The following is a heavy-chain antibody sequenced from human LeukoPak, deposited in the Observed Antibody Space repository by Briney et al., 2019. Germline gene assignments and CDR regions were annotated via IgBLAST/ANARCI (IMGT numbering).Heavy chain of an antibody. J-gene: IGHJ4*02. Sequence: PGGSLRLSCVASGFTFSDYYMSWIRQAPGKGLEWVSYISSSGSTIYYADSVKGRFTISRDNAKNSLYLQMNSLRAEDTAVYYCARIRQQLVPRFDYWGQGTLVTVSS. CDR2: ISSSGSTI. CDR3: ARIRQQLVPRFDY. D-gene: IGHD6-13*01. CDR1: GFTFSDYY. V-gene: IGHV3-11*04.